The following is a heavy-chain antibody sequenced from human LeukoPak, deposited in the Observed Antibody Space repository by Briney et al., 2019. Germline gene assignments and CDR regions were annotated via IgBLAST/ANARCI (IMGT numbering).Heavy chain of an antibody. V-gene: IGHV1-69*01. D-gene: IGHD2-2*01. CDR3: ARDQVVVVPAASGPTGMDV. CDR1: GGTFSSYA. Sequence: ASVKVSCKASGGTFSSYAISWVRQAPGQGLEWMGGIIPIFGIANYAQKFQGRVTITADESTSTAYMELSSLRSEDTAVYYCARDQVVVVPAASGPTGMDVWGKGNTVTVSS. J-gene: IGHJ6*04. CDR2: IIPIFGIA.